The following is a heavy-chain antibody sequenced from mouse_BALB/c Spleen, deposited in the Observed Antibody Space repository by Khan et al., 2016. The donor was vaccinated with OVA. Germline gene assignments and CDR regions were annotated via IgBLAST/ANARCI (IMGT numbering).Heavy chain of an antibody. J-gene: IGHJ3*01. CDR3: ARSPYGNFAY. V-gene: IGHV5-9-3*01. Sequence: AVSGFTFSTFAMSWVRQPPEKRLEWVATISSDGDYTFYPDIVTGRFTISRDNAMNTLYLQMSSLRSEDTAMYYCARSPYGNFAYWGQGTLVTVSA. D-gene: IGHD2-1*01. CDR2: ISSDGDYT. CDR1: GFTFSTFA.